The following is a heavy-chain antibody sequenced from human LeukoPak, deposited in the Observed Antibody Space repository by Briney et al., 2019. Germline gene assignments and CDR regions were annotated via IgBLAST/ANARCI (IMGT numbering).Heavy chain of an antibody. CDR1: GFTFSSYE. J-gene: IGHJ6*04. Sequence: GGSLRLSCAASGFTFSSYEMNWVRQAPGKGLECVSYISSSGSTIYYADSVKGRFTISRDNAKNSLYLQMNSLRAEDTAVYYCAELGITMIGGVWGKGTTVTISS. CDR2: ISSSGSTI. CDR3: AELGITMIGGV. V-gene: IGHV3-48*03. D-gene: IGHD3-10*02.